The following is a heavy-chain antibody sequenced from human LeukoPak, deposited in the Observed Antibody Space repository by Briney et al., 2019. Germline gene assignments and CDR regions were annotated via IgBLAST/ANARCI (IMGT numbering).Heavy chain of an antibody. CDR1: GFTFSSYA. V-gene: IGHV3-23*01. D-gene: IGHD6-19*01. CDR2: ISGSGGST. Sequence: PGGSLRLSCAASGFTFSSYAMSWVRQAPGKGLEWVSAISGSGGSTYYADSVKGRFTISRDNSKNTLYLQMNSLRAEDTAVYYCAGSYSSGWYGDYWGQGTLVTVSS. CDR3: AGSYSSGWYGDY. J-gene: IGHJ4*02.